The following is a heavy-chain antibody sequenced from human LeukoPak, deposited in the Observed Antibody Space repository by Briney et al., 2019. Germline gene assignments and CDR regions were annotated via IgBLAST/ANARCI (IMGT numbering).Heavy chain of an antibody. D-gene: IGHD3-22*01. CDR1: GFTFSSYA. J-gene: IGHJ3*02. CDR2: ISYDGSNK. CDR3: ARVAGIVVVFPGAFDI. V-gene: IGHV3-30-3*01. Sequence: GGSLRLSCAASGFTFSSYAMHWVRQAPGKGLEWVAVISYDGSNKYYADSVKGRFTISRDNSKNTLYLQMNSLRAEDTAVYYCARVAGIVVVFPGAFDIWGQGTMVTVSS.